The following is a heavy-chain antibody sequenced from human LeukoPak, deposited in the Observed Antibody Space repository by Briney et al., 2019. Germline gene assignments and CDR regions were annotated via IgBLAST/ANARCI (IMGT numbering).Heavy chain of an antibody. Sequence: PGGSLRLSCAASGFTFSSYAMSWVRQAPGKGLEWVSAIGGSGGSTYYADSVKGRFTISRDNSKNTLYLQMNSLRAEDTAVYYCAHYDSSSYHAFDIWGQGTMVTVSS. CDR2: IGGSGGST. CDR3: AHYDSSSYHAFDI. J-gene: IGHJ3*02. V-gene: IGHV3-23*01. CDR1: GFTFSSYA. D-gene: IGHD3-22*01.